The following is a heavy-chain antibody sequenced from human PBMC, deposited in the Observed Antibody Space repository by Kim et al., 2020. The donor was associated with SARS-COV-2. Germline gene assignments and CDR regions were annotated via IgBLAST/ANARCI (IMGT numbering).Heavy chain of an antibody. D-gene: IGHD3-10*01. J-gene: IGHJ3*02. Sequence: GESLKISCKDSGYSFTSYWIGWVRQMPGKGLEWMGIIYPGDSDTRYSPSFQGQVTISADKSISTAYLQWSSLKASDTAMYYCARRITMVRGVTIIDDAFDIWGQGTMVTVSS. CDR2: IYPGDSDT. V-gene: IGHV5-51*03. CDR1: GYSFTSYW. CDR3: ARRITMVRGVTIIDDAFDI.